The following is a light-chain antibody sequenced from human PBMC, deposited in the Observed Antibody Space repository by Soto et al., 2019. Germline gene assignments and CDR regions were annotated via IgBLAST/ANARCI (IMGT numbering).Light chain of an antibody. CDR1: PSVANF. CDR2: GAS. V-gene: IGKV3-20*01. J-gene: IGKJ5*01. Sequence: EIVMTQSPATLSVSPGERATLSCRASPSVANFVAWYQQKPGQAPRLLIYGASSRATGIPDRFSGSGSGTDFTLTISRLEPEDFAVYYCGTFGQGTRLEI. CDR3: GT.